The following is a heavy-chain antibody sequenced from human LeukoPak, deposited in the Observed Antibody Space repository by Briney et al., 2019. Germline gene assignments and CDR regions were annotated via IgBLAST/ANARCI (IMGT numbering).Heavy chain of an antibody. Sequence: ASVKVSCKASGYTFTSYGISWVRQAPGQGLEWMGWISAYNGNTNYAQKLQGRVTMTTDTSTSTAYMELRSLRSDDTAVYYCARDLRYFDWLPQYYFDYWGQGTLVTVSS. V-gene: IGHV1-18*01. CDR3: ARDLRYFDWLPQYYFDY. J-gene: IGHJ4*02. CDR1: GYTFTSYG. D-gene: IGHD3-9*01. CDR2: ISAYNGNT.